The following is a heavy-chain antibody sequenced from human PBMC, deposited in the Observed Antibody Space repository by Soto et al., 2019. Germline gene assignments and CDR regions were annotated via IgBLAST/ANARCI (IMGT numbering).Heavy chain of an antibody. V-gene: IGHV3-11*06. CDR1: GFTFSDYY. CDR3: AKVPMVRGDYYFDY. Sequence: GGSLRLSCAASGFTFSDYYMSWIRQAPGKGLEWVSYISSSSSYTNYADSVKGRFTISRDNAKNSLYLQMNSLRAEDTAVYYCAKVPMVRGDYYFDYWGQGTLVTVSS. D-gene: IGHD3-10*01. CDR2: ISSSSSYT. J-gene: IGHJ4*02.